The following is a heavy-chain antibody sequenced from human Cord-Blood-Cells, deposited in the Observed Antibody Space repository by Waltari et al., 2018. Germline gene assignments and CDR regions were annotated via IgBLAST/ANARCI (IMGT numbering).Heavy chain of an antibody. CDR2: ISSSSSYI. D-gene: IGHD7-27*01. J-gene: IGHJ4*02. CDR3: ARVNWGSGNYFDY. Sequence: EVQLVESGGGLVKPGGSLRLSCPASGFTCSSYSMTWCRQAPGKGLEWVSSISSSSSYIYYADSVKGRFTISRDNAKNSLYLQMNSLRAEDTAVYYCARVNWGSGNYFDYWGQGTLVTVSS. CDR1: GFTCSSYS. V-gene: IGHV3-21*01.